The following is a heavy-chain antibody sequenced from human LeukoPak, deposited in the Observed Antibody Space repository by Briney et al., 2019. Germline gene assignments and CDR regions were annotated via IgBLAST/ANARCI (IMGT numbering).Heavy chain of an antibody. CDR1: GFTFSSNW. CDR3: AKDSERYGVLEY. D-gene: IGHD4-17*01. J-gene: IGHJ4*02. CDR2: INQYESEK. Sequence: TGGSLRLSCAASGFTFSSNWMSWVRQAPGKGLEWVANINQYESEKYYVDSVKGRFTISRDNSKNTVYLQLNNLRDEDTAVYYCAKDSERYGVLEYWGQGTLVSVSA. V-gene: IGHV3-7*03.